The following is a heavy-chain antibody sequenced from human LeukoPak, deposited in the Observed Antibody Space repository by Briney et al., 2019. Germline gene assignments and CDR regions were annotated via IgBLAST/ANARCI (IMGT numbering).Heavy chain of an antibody. Sequence: SQTLSLTCAISGDSVTANSAAWNWIRHSPSRGLEWLGRTYYRSKWYSDYAVSVQSRIIISADTSKNQFSLQLNSVTPEDTAVYYCASGYRLHDWGQGTLVTVSS. J-gene: IGHJ4*02. CDR2: TYYRSKWYS. V-gene: IGHV6-1*01. CDR1: GDSVTANSAA. D-gene: IGHD3-16*02. CDR3: ASGYRLHD.